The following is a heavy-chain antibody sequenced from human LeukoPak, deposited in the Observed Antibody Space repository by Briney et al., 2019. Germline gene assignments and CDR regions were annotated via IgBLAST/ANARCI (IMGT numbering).Heavy chain of an antibody. CDR1: GFAFNNYA. J-gene: IGHJ4*02. D-gene: IGHD1-26*01. CDR3: AKTQWKVGATDYFDY. Sequence: GGSLRLSCAASGFAFNNYAMTWVRQAPGKGLEWVSNINDNGGQRHYADSVKGRFTVSRDNSKNTLFLQMDSLRAEDTAVYYCAKTQWKVGATDYFDYWSQGILVTVSS. V-gene: IGHV3-23*01. CDR2: INDNGGQR.